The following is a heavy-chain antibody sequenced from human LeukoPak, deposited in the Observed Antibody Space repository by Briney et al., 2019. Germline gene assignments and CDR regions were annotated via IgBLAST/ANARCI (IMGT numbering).Heavy chain of an antibody. CDR3: AREGLIVGASYYYYYGMDV. CDR2: IYHSGST. CDR1: GYSISSGYY. D-gene: IGHD1-26*01. J-gene: IGHJ6*02. V-gene: IGHV4-38-2*02. Sequence: PSETLSLTCTVSGYSISSGYYWGWIRQPPGKGLEWIGSIYHSGSTYYNPSLKSRVTISVDTSKNQFSLKLSSVTAADTAVYYCAREGLIVGASYYYYYGMDVWGQGTTVTVSS.